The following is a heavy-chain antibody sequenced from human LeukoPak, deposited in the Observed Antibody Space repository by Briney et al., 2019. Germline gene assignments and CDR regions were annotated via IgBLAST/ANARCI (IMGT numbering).Heavy chain of an antibody. J-gene: IGHJ4*02. Sequence: SENLSLTCAVSGYSISSGYYWGWIRQPPGKGLEWIGSIYHSGSTYYNPSLKSRVTISVDTSKNQFSLKLSSVTAADTAVYYCARVGYCSSASCPRGAVDYWGQGTLVTVSS. CDR1: GYSISSGYY. V-gene: IGHV4-38-2*01. D-gene: IGHD2-2*01. CDR2: IYHSGST. CDR3: ARVGYCSSASCPRGAVDY.